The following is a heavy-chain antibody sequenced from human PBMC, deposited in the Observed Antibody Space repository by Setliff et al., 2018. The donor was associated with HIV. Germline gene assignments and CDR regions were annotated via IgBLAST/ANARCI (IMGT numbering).Heavy chain of an antibody. D-gene: IGHD3-10*01. V-gene: IGHV3-53*01. J-gene: IGHJ4*02. CDR2: IYDGGKT. CDR3: ARQGLTMLRGVPAPILYYFDY. Sequence: LSCAASVFSVSNKYMSWVRQAPGKGLEWLSIIYDGGKTYYADSVKGRFTISRDYSKNTLYLQMNSLTAEDTAIYYCARQGLTMLRGVPAPILYYFDYWGQGILVTVSS. CDR1: VFSVSNKY.